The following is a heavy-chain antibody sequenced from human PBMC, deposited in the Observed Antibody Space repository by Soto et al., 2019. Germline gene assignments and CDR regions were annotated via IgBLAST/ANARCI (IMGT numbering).Heavy chain of an antibody. CDR1: GGSISSGGFS. V-gene: IGHV4-30-2*01. CDR3: ARARWYDAFDV. D-gene: IGHD2-15*01. Sequence: SETLSLTCAVSGGSISSGGFSWTWIRQPPGKGLEFIGYSYDSRTTYDNPALNRLATISVNRTNNQFSLMLSSVTAVDKAVYYCARARWYDAFDVWGQGTVVTVSS. J-gene: IGHJ3*01. CDR2: SYDSRTT.